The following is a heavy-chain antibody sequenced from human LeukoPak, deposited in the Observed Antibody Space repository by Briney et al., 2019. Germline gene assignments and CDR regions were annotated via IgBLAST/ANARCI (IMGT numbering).Heavy chain of an antibody. CDR1: GFTFSSYA. V-gene: IGHV3-23*01. CDR3: AGRRGSSRTPDDY. J-gene: IGHJ4*02. Sequence: GGSLRLSCAASGFTFSSYAMSWVRQAPGKGLEWVSAISGSGGSTYYADSVKGRFTISRDNSKNTLYLQMNSQRAEDTAVYYCAGRRGSSRTPDDYWGQGTLVTVSS. D-gene: IGHD2-2*01. CDR2: ISGSGGST.